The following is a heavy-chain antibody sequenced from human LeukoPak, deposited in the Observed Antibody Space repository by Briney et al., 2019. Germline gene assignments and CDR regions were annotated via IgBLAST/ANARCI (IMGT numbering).Heavy chain of an antibody. Sequence: GGSLRLSCAASGFTFSSYSMNWVRQAPGKGLEWVSYISSSSTIYYADSVKGRFTISRDNAKNSLYLQMNSLRAEDTAVYYCARDGLRYFDWLFPGEDGDAFDIWGQGTMVTVSS. CDR2: ISSSSTI. J-gene: IGHJ3*02. D-gene: IGHD3-9*01. CDR1: GFTFSSYS. V-gene: IGHV3-48*01. CDR3: ARDGLRYFDWLFPGEDGDAFDI.